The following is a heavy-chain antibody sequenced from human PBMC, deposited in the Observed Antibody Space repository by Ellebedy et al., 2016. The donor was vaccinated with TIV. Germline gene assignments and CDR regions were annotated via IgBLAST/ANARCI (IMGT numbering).Heavy chain of an antibody. CDR3: VRGKDALDI. Sequence: GGSLRLXXAASGFTFSSHSMHWVRQAPGKGLIWVSRIDGDGRSTSYADSVRGRFTMSRDNAKKTLYLQMNSLRADDTAVYYCVRGKDALDIWGQGTMVTVSS. CDR2: IDGDGRST. CDR1: GFTFSSHS. V-gene: IGHV3-74*01. J-gene: IGHJ3*02.